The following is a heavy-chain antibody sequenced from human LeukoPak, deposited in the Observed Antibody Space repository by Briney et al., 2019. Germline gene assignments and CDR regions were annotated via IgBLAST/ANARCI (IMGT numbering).Heavy chain of an antibody. CDR3: ARGARDGYNLDY. Sequence: GGSLRLSCAASGFTFSGYSMNWVRQAPGKGLEWVSSIGSRSAYIYCADSVKGRFTISRDNAKNSLYLQMNSLRAEDTAVYYCARGARDGYNLDYWGQGTLVTVSS. V-gene: IGHV3-21*01. CDR2: IGSRSAYI. J-gene: IGHJ4*02. CDR1: GFTFSGYS. D-gene: IGHD5-24*01.